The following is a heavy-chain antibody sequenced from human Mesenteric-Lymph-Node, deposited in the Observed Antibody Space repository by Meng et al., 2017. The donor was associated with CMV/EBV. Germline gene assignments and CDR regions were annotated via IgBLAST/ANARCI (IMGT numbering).Heavy chain of an antibody. D-gene: IGHD2-2*01. CDR3: ARDRGTGCRSTTCYSSVMDV. CDR1: GFTFSNYA. Sequence: GESLKISCAASGFTFSNYAMQWVRQAPGKGLEWVALISSGGTEKFYADSVEGRFTISRDNSKNALYLQMNSLRVEGRAVYYCARDRGTGCRSTTCYSSVMDVWGQGSTVTVSS. CDR2: ISSGGTEK. V-gene: IGHV3-30*04. J-gene: IGHJ6*02.